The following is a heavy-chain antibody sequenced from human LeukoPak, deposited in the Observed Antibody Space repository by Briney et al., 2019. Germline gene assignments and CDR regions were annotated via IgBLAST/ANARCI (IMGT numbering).Heavy chain of an antibody. J-gene: IGHJ4*02. V-gene: IGHV4-4*07. CDR1: GGSISSYY. CDR3: ARDSEKRYGYFDY. D-gene: IGHD3-9*01. CDR2: IYSSGTT. Sequence: PSETLSLTCTVSGGSISSYYWSWIRQPAGKGLEWIGRIYSSGTTNYNPSLKSRVTMSVDTPKNQFSLKLRSVTAAAPAVYYCARDSEKRYGYFDYWGQGTLVTVSS.